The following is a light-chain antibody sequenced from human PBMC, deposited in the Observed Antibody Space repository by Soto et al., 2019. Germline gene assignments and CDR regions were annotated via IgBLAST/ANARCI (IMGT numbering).Light chain of an antibody. CDR1: QSVSSY. CDR2: DAS. CDR3: LQDYTYPWT. V-gene: IGKV3-11*01. J-gene: IGKJ1*01. Sequence: EIVLTQSPATLSLSPGERATLSCRASQSVSSYLAWYQQKPGQAPRLLIYDASNRATGIPARFSGSGSGTDFTLTISSLEPEDFATYYCLQDYTYPWTFGQGTKVEMK.